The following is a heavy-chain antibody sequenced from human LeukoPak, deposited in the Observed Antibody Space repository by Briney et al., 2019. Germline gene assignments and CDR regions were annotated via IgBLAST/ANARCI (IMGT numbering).Heavy chain of an antibody. Sequence: PGGSLRLSCAASGFTFSSCWMHWVRQAPGKGLVWVSLINGDGSRIGYADSVKGRFTISRDNAKNTLYLQMNSLRAEDTAVYYCGRDLFCGGDCHDYWGQGTLVTVSS. D-gene: IGHD2-21*02. V-gene: IGHV3-74*01. CDR2: INGDGSRI. CDR1: GFTFSSCW. CDR3: GRDLFCGGDCHDY. J-gene: IGHJ4*02.